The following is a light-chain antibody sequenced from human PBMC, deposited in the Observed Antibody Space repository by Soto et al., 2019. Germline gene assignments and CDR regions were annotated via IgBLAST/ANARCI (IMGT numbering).Light chain of an antibody. V-gene: IGKV3-20*01. CDR2: AAS. CDR3: QQYHTDWT. J-gene: IGKJ1*01. Sequence: EIVLTQSPGTLSLSPGERATLSCRASQSVSSSYLAWYQQKPGQAPRLLIFAASTLVRGVPSRFSGRGSGTEFTLTISSLQADDYATFYCQQYHTDWTFGQGTKVDIK. CDR1: QSVSSSY.